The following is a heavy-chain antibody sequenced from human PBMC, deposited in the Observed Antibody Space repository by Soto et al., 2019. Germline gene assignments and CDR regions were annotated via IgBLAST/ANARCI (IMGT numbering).Heavy chain of an antibody. CDR1: GLAFSSYE. CDR2: ISSSGSTI. J-gene: IGHJ3*02. CDR3: ARDISVAGNDAFDI. Sequence: GGSLRLSCAASGLAFSSYEMNWVRQAPGKGLEWVSYISSSGSTIYYADSVKGRFTISRDNAKNSLYLQMNSLRAEDTAVYYCARDISVAGNDAFDIWGQGTMVTVSS. V-gene: IGHV3-48*03. D-gene: IGHD6-19*01.